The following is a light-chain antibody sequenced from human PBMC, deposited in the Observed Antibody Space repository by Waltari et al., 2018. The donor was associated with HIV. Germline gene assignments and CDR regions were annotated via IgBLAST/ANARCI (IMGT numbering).Light chain of an antibody. V-gene: IGKV3D-15*01. CDR2: GAA. J-gene: IGKJ2*01. CDR3: QQYNIRPRGNT. CDR1: QDVGSN. Sequence: IVMTQSPAILSVSPGERVTLSCRASQDVGSNLACYQQKVGQAPRLLIYGAATRAADIPVRFSGSGSGTDFTLTNDSVQSEDFATYYCQQYNIRPRGNTFGQGTKLQIK.